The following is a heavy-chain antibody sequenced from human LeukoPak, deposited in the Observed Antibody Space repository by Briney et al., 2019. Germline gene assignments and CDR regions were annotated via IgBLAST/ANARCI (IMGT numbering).Heavy chain of an antibody. CDR1: GYTFTSYY. J-gene: IGHJ3*02. Sequence: GASVKVSCKASGYTFTSYYMHWVRQAPGQGLEWMGIINPTGGSTSYAQKFQGRVTTTRDTSTSTVYMDLSSLRSEDTAVYYCARGIAVAGTPDAFDIWGQGTLVTVAS. V-gene: IGHV1-46*01. CDR3: ARGIAVAGTPDAFDI. CDR2: INPTGGST. D-gene: IGHD6-19*01.